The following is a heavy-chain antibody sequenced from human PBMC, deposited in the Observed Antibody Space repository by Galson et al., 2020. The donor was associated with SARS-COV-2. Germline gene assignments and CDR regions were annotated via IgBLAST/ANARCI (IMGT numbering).Heavy chain of an antibody. CDR1: GFTFSNAW. CDR3: TTELRIDIVLMVYAILGEFDY. CDR2: IKSKTDGGTT. Sequence: TGGSLRLSCAASGFTFSNAWMSWVRQAPGKGLEWVGRIKSKTDGGTTDYAAPVKGRFTISRDDSKNTLYLQMNSLKTEDTAVYYCTTELRIDIVLMVYAILGEFDYWGQGTLVTVSS. J-gene: IGHJ4*02. D-gene: IGHD2-8*01. V-gene: IGHV3-15*01.